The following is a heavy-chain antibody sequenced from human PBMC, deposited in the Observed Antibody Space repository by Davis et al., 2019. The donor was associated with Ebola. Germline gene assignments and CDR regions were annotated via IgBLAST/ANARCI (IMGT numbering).Heavy chain of an antibody. CDR1: GFTFSDYY. D-gene: IGHD2-2*01. Sequence: PGGSLRLSCAASGFTFSDYYMDWVRQAPGKGLEWVARTRNKANSYTTEYAASVKGRFSISRDESTNLLYLQMNSLKTEDTAVYYCARAGSSTWRDFDYWGQGTLVTVSS. CDR3: ARAGSSTWRDFDY. J-gene: IGHJ4*02. V-gene: IGHV3-72*01. CDR2: TRNKANSYTT.